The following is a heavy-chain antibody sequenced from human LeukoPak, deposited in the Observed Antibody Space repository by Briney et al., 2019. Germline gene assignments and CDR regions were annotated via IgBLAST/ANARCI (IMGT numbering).Heavy chain of an antibody. CDR3: ARHFRDRGPAQPEFDY. D-gene: IGHD5-24*01. J-gene: IGHJ4*02. Sequence: PSETLSLTCTVSGGSISGYYWSWIRQPPGEGLEWIAYIHYSGTTNYNPSLKRRVTISVDTTQNQFSLRLSSVTAADTAVYYCARHFRDRGPAQPEFDYWGQGTLVTVSS. CDR2: IHYSGTT. CDR1: GGSISGYY. V-gene: IGHV4-59*08.